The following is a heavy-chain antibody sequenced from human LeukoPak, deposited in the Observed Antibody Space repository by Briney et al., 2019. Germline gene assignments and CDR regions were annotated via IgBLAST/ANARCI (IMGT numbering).Heavy chain of an antibody. Sequence: ASVTVSSTASGYTFTDYYIHWVRQAPGHGLEWMGWINPKIDDTIYNQKFRGRVTMTTDSSITTASLELTGLNSDDTAVYFCARSLPYDNRNPHFDYWGQGTLITVSS. CDR2: INPKIDDT. V-gene: IGHV1-2*02. D-gene: IGHD1-1*01. J-gene: IGHJ4*02. CDR1: GYTFTDYY. CDR3: ARSLPYDNRNPHFDY.